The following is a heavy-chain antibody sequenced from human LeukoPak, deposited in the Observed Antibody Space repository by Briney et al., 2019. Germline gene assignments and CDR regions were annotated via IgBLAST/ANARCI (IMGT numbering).Heavy chain of an antibody. Sequence: SETLSLTCTVSGGSISSYYWSWIRQPAGKGLEWIGRIYTSGSTHYNTSLKSRVTMSVDTSKNQFSLKMSSVTAADTRVYYCARVVEDCSGGSCYLYWYFDLWGRGTLVTVSS. V-gene: IGHV4-4*07. D-gene: IGHD2-15*01. CDR3: ARVVEDCSGGSCYLYWYFDL. J-gene: IGHJ2*01. CDR2: IYTSGST. CDR1: GGSISSYY.